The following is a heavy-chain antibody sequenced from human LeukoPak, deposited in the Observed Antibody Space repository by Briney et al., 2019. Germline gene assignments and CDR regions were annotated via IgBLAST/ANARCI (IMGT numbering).Heavy chain of an antibody. CDR2: INPSGGST. CDR3: ASLAGTVTTPRYNWFDP. CDR1: GYTFTSYY. J-gene: IGHJ5*02. Sequence: ASVRVSCKASGYTFTSYYMHWVRQAPGQGLEWMGIINPSGGSTSYAQKFQGRVTITRDTSTSTVYMELSSLRSEDTAVYYCASLAGTVTTPRYNWFDPWGQGTLVTVSS. D-gene: IGHD4-17*01. V-gene: IGHV1-46*01.